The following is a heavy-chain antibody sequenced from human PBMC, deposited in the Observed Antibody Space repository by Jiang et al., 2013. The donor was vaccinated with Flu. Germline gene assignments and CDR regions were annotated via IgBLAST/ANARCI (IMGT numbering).Heavy chain of an antibody. D-gene: IGHD3-22*01. CDR3: VKFSLFDYYDSSLDL. Sequence: LVESGGGLVQAWGSLRLSCSASGFTFSSYAMHWVRQXPGKGLEYVSAISSNGGSTYYADSVKGRFTISRDNSKNTLYLQMSSLRAEDTAVYYCVKFSLFDYYDSSLDLWGRGTLVTVSS. V-gene: IGHV3-64D*06. CDR1: GFTFSSYA. J-gene: IGHJ2*01. CDR2: ISSNGGST.